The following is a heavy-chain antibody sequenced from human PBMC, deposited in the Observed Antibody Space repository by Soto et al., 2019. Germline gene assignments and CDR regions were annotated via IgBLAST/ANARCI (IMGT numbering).Heavy chain of an antibody. Sequence: ASAKVSCKVSGYTLTELSMHWVRQAPGKGLEWMGGFDPEDGETIYAQKFQGRVTMTEDTSTDTAYMELSSLRSEDTAVYYCATDQPGSSSWFDAFDIWGQGTMVTVSS. J-gene: IGHJ3*02. D-gene: IGHD6-13*01. CDR3: ATDQPGSSSWFDAFDI. CDR2: FDPEDGET. V-gene: IGHV1-24*01. CDR1: GYTLTELS.